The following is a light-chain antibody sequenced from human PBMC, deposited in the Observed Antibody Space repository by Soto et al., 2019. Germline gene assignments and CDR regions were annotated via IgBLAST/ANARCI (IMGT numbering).Light chain of an antibody. Sequence: DIQMTQSPSTLSASVGGRVTITCRASQSISSWLAWYQQKPGKAPKLLIYDASSLESGVPSRFSGSGSGTEFTLSISSLQPDDFATDFCQQYNSYSLLTFGGGTKVDIK. CDR2: DAS. CDR1: QSISSW. J-gene: IGKJ4*01. V-gene: IGKV1-5*01. CDR3: QQYNSYSLLT.